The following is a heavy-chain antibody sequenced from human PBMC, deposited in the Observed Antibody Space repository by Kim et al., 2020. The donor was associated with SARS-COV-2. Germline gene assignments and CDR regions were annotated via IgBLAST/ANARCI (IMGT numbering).Heavy chain of an antibody. Sequence: SETLSLTCAVYGGSFSGYYWSWIRQPPGKGLEWIGEINHSGSTNYNPSLKSRVTISVDTSKNQFSLKLSSVTAADTAVYYCARGLRGYSYGFYFDYWGQGTLVTVSS. J-gene: IGHJ4*02. CDR3: ARGLRGYSYGFYFDY. CDR1: GGSFSGYY. CDR2: INHSGST. D-gene: IGHD5-18*01. V-gene: IGHV4-34*01.